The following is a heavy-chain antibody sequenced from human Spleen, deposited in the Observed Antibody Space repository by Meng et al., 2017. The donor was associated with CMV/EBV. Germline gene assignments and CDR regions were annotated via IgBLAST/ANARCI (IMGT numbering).Heavy chain of an antibody. J-gene: IGHJ4*02. CDR2: IDYSGKT. Sequence: SETLSLTCSVYGASMTSYYWNWIRQPPGKGLEWIGYIDYSGKTNYSPSLRSRVTASVDTSKNQFSLRLTSVTAADTAVYFCARGYTGYGSGLSFYYFDSWGQGTLVTVSS. D-gene: IGHD6-25*01. CDR3: ARGYTGYGSGLSFYYFDS. CDR1: GASMTSYY. V-gene: IGHV4-59*12.